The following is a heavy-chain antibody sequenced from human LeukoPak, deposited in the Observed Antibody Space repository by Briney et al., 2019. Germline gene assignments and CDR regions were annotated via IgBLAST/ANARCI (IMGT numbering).Heavy chain of an antibody. Sequence: SETLSLTCTVSGGSISSYYWSWIRQPPGKGLEWIGYIYYSGSTNYNPSLKSRVTISVDTSKNQFSLKLSSVTAADTAVYYRARHRGDDSSGYYLGYFDYWGQGALVTVSS. D-gene: IGHD3-22*01. CDR2: IYYSGST. J-gene: IGHJ4*02. CDR1: GGSISSYY. CDR3: ARHRGDDSSGYYLGYFDY. V-gene: IGHV4-59*08.